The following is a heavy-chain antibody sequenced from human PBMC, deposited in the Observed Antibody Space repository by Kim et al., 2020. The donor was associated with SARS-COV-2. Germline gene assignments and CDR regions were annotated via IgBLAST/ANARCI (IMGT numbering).Heavy chain of an antibody. J-gene: IGHJ4*02. Sequence: GGSLRLSCAASGFTFSNAWMSWVRQAPGKGLEWVGHIKSKTDGGTTDYAAPVNGRFTISRDDSKNTLYLQMNSLKIEDTAVYYCTTRAIVVVSPRSWGQGTLVTVSS. CDR2: IKSKTDGGTT. D-gene: IGHD3-22*01. CDR1: GFTFSNAW. V-gene: IGHV3-15*01. CDR3: TTRAIVVVSPRS.